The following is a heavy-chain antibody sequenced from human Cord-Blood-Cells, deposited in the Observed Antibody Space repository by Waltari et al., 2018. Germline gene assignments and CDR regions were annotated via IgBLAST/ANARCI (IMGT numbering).Heavy chain of an antibody. J-gene: IGHJ4*02. CDR3: TRVNWNFDY. V-gene: IGHV3-73*02. CDR2: IRSKANSDAT. D-gene: IGHD1-1*01. CDR1: GFPFRGSA. Sequence: EVQLVESGGGLVQPGGSLKLSCAASGFPFRGSALHWVRQASGKGLEWVGLIRSKANSDATAHAASVKGRFTISRDDSKNTAYLQMNSPKTEDTAVYYCTRVNWNFDYWGQGTLVTVSS.